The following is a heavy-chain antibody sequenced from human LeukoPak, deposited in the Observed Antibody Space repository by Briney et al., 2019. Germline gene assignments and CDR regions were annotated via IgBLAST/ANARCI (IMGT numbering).Heavy chain of an antibody. Sequence: SETLSLTCAVYGGSFSGYYWSWIRQPPGKGLEWIGEINHSGSTNYNPSLKSRVTISVDTSKNQFSLKLSSVTAADTAVYYCARDPNYDYVWGSYRLYYFDYWGQGTLVTVSS. J-gene: IGHJ4*02. V-gene: IGHV4-34*01. CDR2: INHSGST. D-gene: IGHD3-16*02. CDR1: GGSFSGYY. CDR3: ARDPNYDYVWGSYRLYYFDY.